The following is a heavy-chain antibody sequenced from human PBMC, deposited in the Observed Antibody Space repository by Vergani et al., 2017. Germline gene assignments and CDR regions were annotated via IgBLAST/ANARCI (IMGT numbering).Heavy chain of an antibody. CDR3: ARTESFILRDFHWAL. V-gene: IGHV4-39*01. D-gene: IGHD3-9*01. CDR1: GGSITSSSYY. J-gene: IGHJ4*02. CDR2: IYHSGGA. Sequence: QLHLQESGPGLVKPSETLPLTCTVSGGSITSSSYYWGWIRQPPGKGLEWIGNIYHSGGASYNPSLKGRVTISVDTSKNQFSLEVTPVTAADTAIYFCARTESFILRDFHWALWGQGTLVTVS.